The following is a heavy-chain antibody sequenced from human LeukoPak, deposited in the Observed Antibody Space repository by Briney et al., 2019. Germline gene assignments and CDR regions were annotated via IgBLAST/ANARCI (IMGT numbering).Heavy chain of an antibody. V-gene: IGHV3-33*01. D-gene: IGHD2-2*02. CDR1: GFTFSSYG. J-gene: IGHJ4*02. Sequence: GGSLRLSCAASGFTFSSYGMHWVRQAPGKGLEWVAVIWYDGSNKYYADSVKGRFPISRDNSKNTLYLQMNSLRAEDTAVYYCARGALGYCSSTSCYSWDYFDYWGQGTLVTVSS. CDR2: IWYDGSNK. CDR3: ARGALGYCSSTSCYSWDYFDY.